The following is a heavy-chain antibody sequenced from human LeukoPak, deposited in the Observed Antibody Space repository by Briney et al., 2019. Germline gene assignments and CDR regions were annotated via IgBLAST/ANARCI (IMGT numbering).Heavy chain of an antibody. CDR1: GFTFSSYW. CDR2: IKQDGSEK. D-gene: IGHD2-15*01. J-gene: IGHJ4*02. CDR3: ARDFFLVGNFDY. V-gene: IGHV3-7*01. Sequence: GGSLRLSCAASGFTFSSYWMSWVRQGLGKGLEWVANIKQDGSEKYYVDSVKGRFTISRDNAKNSVYLQMNSLRAEDTAVYYCARDFFLVGNFDYWGQGTLVTVSS.